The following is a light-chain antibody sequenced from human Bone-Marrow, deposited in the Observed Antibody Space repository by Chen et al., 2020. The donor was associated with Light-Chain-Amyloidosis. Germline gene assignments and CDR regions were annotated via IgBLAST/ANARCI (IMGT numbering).Light chain of an antibody. CDR1: NIGSTS. J-gene: IGLJ3*02. Sequence: SYVLTQPSSVSVAPGQTATIACGGNNIGSTSVHWYQQTPGQAPLLVVYDDSDRPSGIPERLSDANSGNTATLPLRRVEAGDEADYYCQVWDRSSDRPVFGGGTKLTVL. V-gene: IGLV3-21*02. CDR3: QVWDRSSDRPV. CDR2: DDS.